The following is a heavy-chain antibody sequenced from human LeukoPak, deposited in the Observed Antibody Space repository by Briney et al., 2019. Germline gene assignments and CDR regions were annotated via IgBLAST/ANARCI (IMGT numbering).Heavy chain of an antibody. CDR2: LSTRGNS. Sequence: SQTLSPTCTVSAGSITSYYWSCIRHPVGKGLEWIGRLSTRGNSDYTPSLKSRVTLSLDTSNNQFSLKLSSVTAADTAMYYCASDSFYESGGYFYYWGQGTLVTVSS. CDR3: ASDSFYESGGYFYY. J-gene: IGHJ4*02. D-gene: IGHD3-22*01. V-gene: IGHV4-4*07. CDR1: AGSITSYY.